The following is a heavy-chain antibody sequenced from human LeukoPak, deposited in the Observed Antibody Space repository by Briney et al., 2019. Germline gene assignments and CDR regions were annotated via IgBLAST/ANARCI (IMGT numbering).Heavy chain of an antibody. CDR1: GYSFTTYW. Sequence: GESLKISCKASGYSFTTYWIGWVRQMPGKGLEWMGIIHPGDSDTRHSPSFQGQVTISADKSISTAYLQWNSLKASDTAIYYCARRSQILWWLDVWGKGTTVTVSS. V-gene: IGHV5-51*01. D-gene: IGHD2-21*01. CDR3: ARRSQILWWLDV. CDR2: IHPGDSDT. J-gene: IGHJ6*04.